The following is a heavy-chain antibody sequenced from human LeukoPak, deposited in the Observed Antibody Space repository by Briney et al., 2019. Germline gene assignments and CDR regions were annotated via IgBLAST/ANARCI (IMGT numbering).Heavy chain of an antibody. CDR2: IGGGGSGDST. D-gene: IGHD5-12*01. CDR1: GFTFSKYA. J-gene: IGHJ4*02. Sequence: PGGSLRLSCAASGFTFSKYAMNWVRQAPGKGLEWVSAIGGGGSGDSTYDADSVKGRFTISRDNSKNTLYLQMNSLRAEDTAVYFCANSQSVATITGSFDYWGLGTLVTVSS. V-gene: IGHV3-23*01. CDR3: ANSQSVATITGSFDY.